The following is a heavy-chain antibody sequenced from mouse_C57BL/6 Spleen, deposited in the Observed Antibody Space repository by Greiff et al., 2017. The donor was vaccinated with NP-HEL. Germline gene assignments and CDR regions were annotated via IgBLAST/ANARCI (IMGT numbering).Heavy chain of an antibody. V-gene: IGHV1-82*01. Sequence: QVHVKQSGPELVKPGASVKISCKASGYAFSSSWMNWVKQRPGKGLEWIGRIYPGDGDTNYNGKFKGKATLTADKSSSTAYMQLSSLTSEDSAVYFCARGRDYGSSYGGYFDYWGQGTTLTVSS. CDR1: GYAFSSSW. CDR3: ARGRDYGSSYGGYFDY. J-gene: IGHJ2*01. D-gene: IGHD1-1*01. CDR2: IYPGDGDT.